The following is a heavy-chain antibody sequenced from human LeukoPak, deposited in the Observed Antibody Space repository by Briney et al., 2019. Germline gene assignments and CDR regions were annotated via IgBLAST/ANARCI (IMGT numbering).Heavy chain of an antibody. V-gene: IGHV4-30-4*01. CDR3: AVGRGQWLLYYFDY. J-gene: IGHJ4*01. CDR1: GGSISSGDYY. CDR2: IYHSGST. D-gene: IGHD3-22*01. Sequence: SQTLSLTCTVSGGSISSGDYYWSWIRQPPGKGLEWIGYIYHSGSTNYNPSLKSRVTISVDTSKNQFSLKLSSVTAADTAVYYCAVGRGQWLLYYFDYWGQGTLVTVSS.